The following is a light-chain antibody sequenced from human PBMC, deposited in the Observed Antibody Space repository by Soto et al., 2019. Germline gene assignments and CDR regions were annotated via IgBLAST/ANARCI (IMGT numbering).Light chain of an antibody. V-gene: IGKV1-5*03. J-gene: IGKJ1*01. CDR1: QSISDW. Sequence: DIQMTQSPSTLSASVGDRVTITCRASQSISDWLAWYQQKPGKAPKLLIYKASSLESGVPSRFSGSGSGTEFTLTISRLQPDDFATYYCQQYDSLWTFGHQHDSLWTFGQGTKVEI. CDR2: KAS. CDR3: QQYDSLWTFGHQHDSLWT.